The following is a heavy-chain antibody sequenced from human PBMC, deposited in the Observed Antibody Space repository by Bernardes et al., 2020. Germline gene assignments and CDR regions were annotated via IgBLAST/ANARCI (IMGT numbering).Heavy chain of an antibody. V-gene: IGHV3-53*01. CDR1: GFTVSSNY. J-gene: IGHJ4*02. D-gene: IGHD6-19*01. CDR3: ASPIAVAGTFDY. CDR2: IYSGGST. Sequence: GGSLRLSCAASGFTVSSNYMSWVRQAPGKGLEWVSVIYSGGSTYYADSVKGRFTISRDNSKNMLYLQMNSLRAEDTAVYYCASPIAVAGTFDYWGQGTLVTVSS.